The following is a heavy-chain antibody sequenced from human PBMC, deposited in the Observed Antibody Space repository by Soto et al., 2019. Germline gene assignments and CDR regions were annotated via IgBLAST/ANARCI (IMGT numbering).Heavy chain of an antibody. CDR2: VLPISGTA. D-gene: IGHD1-26*01. V-gene: IGHV1-69*06. CDR3: ASTGESREVDGSGRGDAFDI. Sequence: QVQLVQSGAEVKRPGSSVRVSCKASGGVFSLYGFSWVRQVPGHGPEWVGGVLPISGTANYAQKYQGRVTITVDKSPSTGYMELNSLTYEDTAVYYCASTGESREVDGSGRGDAFDIWGPGTKVTVSA. CDR1: GGVFSLYG. J-gene: IGHJ3*02.